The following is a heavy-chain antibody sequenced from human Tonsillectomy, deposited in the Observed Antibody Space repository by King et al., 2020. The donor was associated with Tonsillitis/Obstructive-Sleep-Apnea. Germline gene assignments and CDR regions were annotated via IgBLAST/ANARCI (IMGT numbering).Heavy chain of an antibody. J-gene: IGHJ5*02. Sequence: VQLQESGPGLVKPSETLSLTCTVSGGSISSYYWSWIRQPPGKGLEWIGYIYYSGSTNYNPSLKSRVTISVDTSKNQFSLKLSSVTAADTAVYYCAKHDYSNYSWFDPWGQGTEVTVSS. CDR2: IYYSGST. CDR3: AKHDYSNYSWFDP. D-gene: IGHD4-11*01. CDR1: GGSISSYY. V-gene: IGHV4-59*08.